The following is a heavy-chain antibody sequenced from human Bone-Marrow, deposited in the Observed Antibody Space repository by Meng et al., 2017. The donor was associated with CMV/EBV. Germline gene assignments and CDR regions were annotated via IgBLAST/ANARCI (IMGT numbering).Heavy chain of an antibody. D-gene: IGHD1-1*01. CDR2: IRSDDST. CDR3: ARACRQVNNCYLAD. Sequence: GESLKISCAVSGFSVSSYFMTWVRQAPGKGLEYVSFIRSDDSTNYAKTVQGRFTISSENSKNTVFLLMIGLRAEDTALYYCARACRQVNNCYLADWGQGNLVNVSS. V-gene: IGHV3-53*01. CDR1: GFSVSSYF. J-gene: IGHJ4*02.